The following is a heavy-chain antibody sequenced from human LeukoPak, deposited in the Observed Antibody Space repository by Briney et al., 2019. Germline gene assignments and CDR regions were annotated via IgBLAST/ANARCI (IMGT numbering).Heavy chain of an antibody. D-gene: IGHD3-22*01. CDR2: IDGGGGWT. J-gene: IGHJ4*02. CDR1: GFPFSSYA. CDR3: AKDFYDSSGSRYDY. V-gene: IGHV3-23*01. Sequence: GGSLRLSRTASGFPFSSYAMRWAPQPPGVGLECVSAIDGGGGWTWHAGSVGGRFTISRDNSKNTLFMQTDSLRAEDRAVYYCAKDFYDSSGSRYDYWGQGTLVTVSS.